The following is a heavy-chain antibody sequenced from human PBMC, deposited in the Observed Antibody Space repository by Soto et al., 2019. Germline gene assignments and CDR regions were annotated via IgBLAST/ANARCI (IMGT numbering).Heavy chain of an antibody. CDR1: GFTVSSNY. J-gene: IGHJ6*03. Sequence: GGSLRLSCAASGFTVSSNYMSWVRQAPGKGLEWVSVIYSGGSTYYADSVKGRFTISRDNSKNTLSLQMNSLRAEDTAVYYCARAEDSSWFYYMDVWGKGTTVTVSS. D-gene: IGHD6-13*01. CDR2: IYSGGST. CDR3: ARAEDSSWFYYMDV. V-gene: IGHV3-66*01.